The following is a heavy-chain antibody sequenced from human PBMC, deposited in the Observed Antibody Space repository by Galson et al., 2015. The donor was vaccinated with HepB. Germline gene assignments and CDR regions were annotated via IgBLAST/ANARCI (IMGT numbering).Heavy chain of an antibody. CDR1: GFTFSSYG. D-gene: IGHD4-23*01. J-gene: IGHJ6*02. Sequence: SLRLSCAASGFTFSSYGMHWVRQAPGKGLEWVAVISYDGSNKYYADSVKGRFTISRDNSKNTLYLQMNSLRAEDTAVYYCAKNGGNPYYYYGMDVWGQGTTVTVSS. V-gene: IGHV3-30*18. CDR3: AKNGGNPYYYYGMDV. CDR2: ISYDGSNK.